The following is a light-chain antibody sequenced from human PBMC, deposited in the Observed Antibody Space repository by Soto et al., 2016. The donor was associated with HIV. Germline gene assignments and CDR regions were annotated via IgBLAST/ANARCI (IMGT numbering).Light chain of an antibody. CDR3: QQANSFPMFT. V-gene: IGKV1-12*01. CDR1: QSIGSW. Sequence: DIQMTQSPSSVSASVGDRVTTTCRTNQSIGSWLAWYQQKAGKAPKLLIYGAASLQSGVPSRFSGSGSGTEFTLTISSLQPEDLATYYCQQANSFPMFTFGPGPKWISN. J-gene: IGKJ3*01. CDR2: GAA.